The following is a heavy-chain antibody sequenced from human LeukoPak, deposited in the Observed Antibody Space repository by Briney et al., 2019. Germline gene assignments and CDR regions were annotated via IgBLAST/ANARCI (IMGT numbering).Heavy chain of an antibody. D-gene: IGHD3-10*01. V-gene: IGHV4-34*01. J-gene: IGHJ4*02. CDR3: ARGLDYYGSGSQLDY. CDR2: INHSGST. Sequence: ASETLSLTCAVYGGSFSGYYWSWIRQPPGKGLEWIGEINHSGSTNYNPSLKSRVTISVDTSKNQFSLKLSSVTAADTAVYYCARGLDYYGSGSQLDYWGQGTLVTVSS. CDR1: GGSFSGYY.